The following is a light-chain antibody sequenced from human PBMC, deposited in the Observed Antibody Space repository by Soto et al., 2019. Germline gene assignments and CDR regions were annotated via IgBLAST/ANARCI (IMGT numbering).Light chain of an antibody. CDR3: HHYDNTPRYT. CDR2: WAS. Sequence: DIVMTQSPDSLAVSLGERVTINCKSSQSVLDSSNNKNYLAGYQQKPGQPPKLLIHWASTRESGVPDRFSGSGSGTDFALTISSLQAEDVATYYCHHYDNTPRYTFGQGTKLEIK. J-gene: IGKJ2*01. CDR1: QSVLDSSNNKNY. V-gene: IGKV4-1*01.